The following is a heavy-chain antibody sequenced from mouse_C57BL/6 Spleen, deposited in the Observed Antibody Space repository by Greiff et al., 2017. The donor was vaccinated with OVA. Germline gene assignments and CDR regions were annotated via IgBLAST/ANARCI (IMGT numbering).Heavy chain of an antibody. J-gene: IGHJ3*01. V-gene: IGHV1-19*01. CDR1: GYTFTDYY. Sequence: VQLQQSGPVLVKPGASVKMSCKASGYTFTDYYMNWVKQSHGKSLEWIGVINPYNGGTSYNQKFKGKATLTVDKSSSTAYMELNSLTSEDSAVYYCAREDYGSSFFAYWGQGTLVTVSA. D-gene: IGHD1-1*01. CDR2: INPYNGGT. CDR3: AREDYGSSFFAY.